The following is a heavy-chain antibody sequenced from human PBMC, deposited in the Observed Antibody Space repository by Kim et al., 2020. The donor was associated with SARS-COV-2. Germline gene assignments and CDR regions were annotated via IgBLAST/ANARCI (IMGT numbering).Heavy chain of an antibody. D-gene: IGHD5-18*01. V-gene: IGHV4-39*07. CDR2: ISYTGNT. CDR3: SRTFSQYSYGLFLF. CDR1: GASTSSRTYH. J-gene: IGHJ4*02. Sequence: SETLSLTCSVSGASTSSRTYHWGWIRQPPGKGLEWIGSISYTGNTYYNPSLTSRVTISVDTSKNQFSLKLRSVTAADTAVYYCSRTFSQYSYGLFLFWGQGTLVTVSS.